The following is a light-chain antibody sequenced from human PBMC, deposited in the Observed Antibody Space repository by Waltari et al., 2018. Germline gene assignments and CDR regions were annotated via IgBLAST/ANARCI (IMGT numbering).Light chain of an antibody. CDR2: KAT. CDR1: QSISYW. CDR3: QQYNTYSQFT. V-gene: IGKV1-5*03. J-gene: IGKJ3*01. Sequence: DIQMTQSPSTLSAFVGDRVNITCRASQSISYWLSWLQQKPGKAPKLLIYKATNLQSGVQSRFSGRGSGTEFTLTISSLQPDDFATYYCQQYNTYSQFTFGPGTKLDIK.